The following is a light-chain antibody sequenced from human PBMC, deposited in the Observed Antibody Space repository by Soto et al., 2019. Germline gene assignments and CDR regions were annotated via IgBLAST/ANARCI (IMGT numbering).Light chain of an antibody. CDR1: QSVSSH. V-gene: IGKV3-15*01. CDR2: GAS. CDR3: QQYHNWPPIT. J-gene: IGKJ5*01. Sequence: IVMTLSPDTLFVSLGEGATLSCRASQSVSSHLAWYQHKPGQAPRLLIYGASTRASGIPARFSGSGSETDFTLTISSLQSEDSAIYYCQQYHNWPPITFGQGTRLEIK.